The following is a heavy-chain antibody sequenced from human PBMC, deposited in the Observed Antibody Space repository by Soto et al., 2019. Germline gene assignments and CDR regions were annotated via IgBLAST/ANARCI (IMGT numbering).Heavy chain of an antibody. J-gene: IGHJ6*02. D-gene: IGHD6-6*01. CDR1: GYTFTSYD. V-gene: IGHV1-8*01. Sequence: QVQLVQSGAEVKKPGASVKVSCKASGYTFTSYDINWVRQATGQGLELMGWMNPNIVNTCYAQKFQGRVTMTRNTSISTAYMELSSLRSEDTAVYYCARETAARGMDVWGQGTTVTVSS. CDR2: MNPNIVNT. CDR3: ARETAARGMDV.